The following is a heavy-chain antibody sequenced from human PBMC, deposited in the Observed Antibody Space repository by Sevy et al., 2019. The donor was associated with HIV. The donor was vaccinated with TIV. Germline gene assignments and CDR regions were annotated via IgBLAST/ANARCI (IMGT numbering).Heavy chain of an antibody. CDR2: ISTTSTYV. CDR1: GFTFSSYT. V-gene: IGHV3-21*01. J-gene: IGHJ6*02. D-gene: IGHD3-10*01. Sequence: GGSLRLSCAASGFTFSSYTMNWVRQAPGKGLDWVSSISTTSTYVYYANSVKGRFTISRDNAKNSLYLQVNSLRAEDTAVYYCARHSGEGYYAMDVWGQGTTVTVSS. CDR3: ARHSGEGYYAMDV.